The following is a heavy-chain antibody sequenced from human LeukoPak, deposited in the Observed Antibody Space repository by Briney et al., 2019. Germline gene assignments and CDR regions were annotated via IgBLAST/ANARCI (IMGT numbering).Heavy chain of an antibody. D-gene: IGHD1-26*01. CDR3: ARVFWGSYYLDYYYYYMDV. Sequence: ASVKVSCKASGYTFTSYGVSWVRQAPGQGLEWMGWISAYNGNTNYAQKLQGRVTMTTDTSTSTAYMELRSLRSDDTAVYYCARVFWGSYYLDYYYYYMDVWGKGTTVTVSS. CDR2: ISAYNGNT. V-gene: IGHV1-18*01. J-gene: IGHJ6*03. CDR1: GYTFTSYG.